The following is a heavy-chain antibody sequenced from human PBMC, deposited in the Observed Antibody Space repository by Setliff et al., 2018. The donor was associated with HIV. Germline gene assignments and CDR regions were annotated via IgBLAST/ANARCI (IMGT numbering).Heavy chain of an antibody. CDR2: INHSGST. Sequence: SETLSLTCTVSGGSLSSTTYYWGWIRQPPGKGLEWIGEINHSGSTNHNPSLKSRATISVDTSKNQFSLKLSSVTAADTAVYYCARVPTADYYDGSGYHAPLWYFDVWGRGTLVTVSS. CDR3: ARVPTADYYDGSGYHAPLWYFDV. V-gene: IGHV4-39*07. CDR1: GGSLSSTTYY. J-gene: IGHJ2*01. D-gene: IGHD3-22*01.